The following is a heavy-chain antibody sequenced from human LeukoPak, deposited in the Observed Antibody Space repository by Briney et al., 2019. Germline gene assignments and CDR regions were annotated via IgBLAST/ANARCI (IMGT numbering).Heavy chain of an antibody. CDR3: ARFASSHFDY. D-gene: IGHD2-21*01. V-gene: IGHV3-21*01. Sequence: GGSLRLPCAASGFTFSSYSMDWVRQAPGKGLEWVSSISSSSYIYYADSVKGRFTISRDNAKNSLYLQMNSLRAEDTAVYYCARFASSHFDYWGQGTLVTVSS. J-gene: IGHJ4*02. CDR1: GFTFSSYS. CDR2: ISSSSYI.